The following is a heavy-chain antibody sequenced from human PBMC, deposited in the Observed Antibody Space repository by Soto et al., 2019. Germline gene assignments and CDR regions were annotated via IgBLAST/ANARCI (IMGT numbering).Heavy chain of an antibody. CDR1: GFTFSDHY. V-gene: IGHV3-72*01. Sequence: EVQLVESGGGLVQPGGSLRLSCAASGFTFSDHYMDWVRQAPGKGLEWVGRTRNKANSYTTEYAASVKGRFTISRDDSKNSLYLQMTSLKTGDTAVYYCARGGGYRGYDGGGYYYYGMDVWGQGTTVTVSS. CDR2: TRNKANSYTT. CDR3: ARGGGYRGYDGGGYYYYGMDV. D-gene: IGHD5-12*01. J-gene: IGHJ6*02.